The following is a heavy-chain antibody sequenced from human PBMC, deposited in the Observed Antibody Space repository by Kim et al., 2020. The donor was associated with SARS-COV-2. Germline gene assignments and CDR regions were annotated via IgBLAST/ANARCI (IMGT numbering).Heavy chain of an antibody. Sequence: NPSLKSRVTISVDTSKNQFSLKLSSVTAADTAVYYCAREKGEPYYYGMDVWGQGTTVTVSS. CDR3: AREKGEPYYYGMDV. D-gene: IGHD1-1*01. V-gene: IGHV4-34*01. J-gene: IGHJ6*02.